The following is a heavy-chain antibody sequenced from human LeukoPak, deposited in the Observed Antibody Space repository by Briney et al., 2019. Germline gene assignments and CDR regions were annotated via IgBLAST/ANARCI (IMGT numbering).Heavy chain of an antibody. CDR3: ASGLEHLQHWFY. CDR2: IYSGGNT. Sequence: GGSLRLSCLASGFTVSTSYMSWVRQAPGRGLEWVSVIYSGGNTYYADSVKGRFIISRDNSKNTLFLQVEALRGEDTAVYYCASGLEHLQHWFYWGQGTRVSVYS. J-gene: IGHJ4*02. D-gene: IGHD1/OR15-1a*01. V-gene: IGHV3-66*01. CDR1: GFTVSTSY.